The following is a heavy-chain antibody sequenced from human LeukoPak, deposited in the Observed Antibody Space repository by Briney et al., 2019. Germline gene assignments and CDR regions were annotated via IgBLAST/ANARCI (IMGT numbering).Heavy chain of an antibody. CDR2: INAGNGNT. V-gene: IGHV1-3*01. J-gene: IGHJ4*02. Sequence: ASVKVSCKASGYTFTSYAMHWVRQAPGQRLEWMGWINAGNGNTKYSQKFQGRVTITRDTPASTAYMELSSLRSEDTAVYYCASKSLDYGDYVRWGQGTLVTVSS. D-gene: IGHD4-17*01. CDR3: ASKSLDYGDYVR. CDR1: GYTFTSYA.